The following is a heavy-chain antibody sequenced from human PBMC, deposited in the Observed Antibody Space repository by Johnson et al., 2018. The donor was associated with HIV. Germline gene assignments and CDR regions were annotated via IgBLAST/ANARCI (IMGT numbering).Heavy chain of an antibody. V-gene: IGHV3-53*01. Sequence: VQLVESGGGLIQPGGSLRLSCAASGFTVSSNYMSWVRQAPGKGLEWVSVIYSGGSTYYAASVKGRFTLSRDSSKNTLYLQMNSLRAEDTAVYYCAKDLETGDDYVWGSYQLGAFDIWGQGTMVTVSS. D-gene: IGHD3-16*02. CDR2: IYSGGST. CDR3: AKDLETGDDYVWGSYQLGAFDI. CDR1: GFTVSSNY. J-gene: IGHJ3*02.